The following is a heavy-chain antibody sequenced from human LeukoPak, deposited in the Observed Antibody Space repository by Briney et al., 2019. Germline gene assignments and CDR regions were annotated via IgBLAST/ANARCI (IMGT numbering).Heavy chain of an antibody. D-gene: IGHD2-15*01. J-gene: IGHJ6*02. CDR3: ARAEGSGYYYYYGMDV. CDR1: GFTFSSYA. V-gene: IGHV3-30-3*01. Sequence: PGGSLRLSCAASGFTFSSYAMHWVRQAPGKGLEWVAVISYDGSNKYYADSVKGRFTISRDNSKNTLYLQMNSLRAEDTAVYYCARAEGSGYYYYYGMDVWGQGTTVTVSS. CDR2: ISYDGSNK.